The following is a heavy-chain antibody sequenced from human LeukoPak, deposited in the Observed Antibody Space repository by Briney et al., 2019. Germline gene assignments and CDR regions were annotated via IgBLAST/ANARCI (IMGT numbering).Heavy chain of an antibody. D-gene: IGHD1-26*01. V-gene: IGHV3-23*01. Sequence: GGSLRLSCAASGFTFYTYRMSWGRPAPGKGLGWVSTVIADGGNTYYADYVKGRFTISRDNSKSTLILQMNSLRVEDTALYYCTKRVKYGGTWDHFADWGQGTLVTVSS. CDR2: VIADGGNT. J-gene: IGHJ4*02. CDR1: GFTFYTYR. CDR3: TKRVKYGGTWDHFAD.